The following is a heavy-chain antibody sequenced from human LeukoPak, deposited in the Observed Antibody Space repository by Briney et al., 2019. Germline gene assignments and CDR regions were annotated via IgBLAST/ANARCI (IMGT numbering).Heavy chain of an antibody. V-gene: IGHV3-43D*03. Sequence: GGSLRLSCAASGFNFDDYVMTWVRQAPGKGLEWVSLISWDGGSTYYADSVKGRFTISRDNSKNSLYLQMNSLRAEDTALYYCAKGPRSIAVAGMVYFQHWGQGTLVTVSS. J-gene: IGHJ1*01. CDR3: AKGPRSIAVAGMVYFQH. D-gene: IGHD6-19*01. CDR2: ISWDGGST. CDR1: GFNFDDYV.